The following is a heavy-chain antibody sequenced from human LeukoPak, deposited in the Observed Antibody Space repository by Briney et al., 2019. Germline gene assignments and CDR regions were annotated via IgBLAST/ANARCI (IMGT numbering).Heavy chain of an antibody. Sequence: GASVKVSCKASGYTFTSYYMHWVRQAPGQGLEWMGIINPSGGSTSYAQKFQGSVTMTRDTSTSTVYMELSSLRSEDTAVYYCARAGTAKAFDIWGQGTMVTVSS. J-gene: IGHJ3*02. CDR1: GYTFTSYY. V-gene: IGHV1-46*01. CDR3: ARAGTAKAFDI. CDR2: INPSGGST. D-gene: IGHD5-18*01.